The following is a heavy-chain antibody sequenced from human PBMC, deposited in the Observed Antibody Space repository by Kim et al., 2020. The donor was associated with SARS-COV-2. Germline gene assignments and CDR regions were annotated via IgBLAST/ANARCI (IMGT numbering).Heavy chain of an antibody. Sequence: ADSVKGLFTISRDNSKNTLYLLMNGLRAEDTAVYYCAKEDESSAYTPIDYWGQGTLVTDSS. J-gene: IGHJ4*02. V-gene: IGHV3-23*01. CDR3: AKEDESSAYTPIDY. D-gene: IGHD5-12*01.